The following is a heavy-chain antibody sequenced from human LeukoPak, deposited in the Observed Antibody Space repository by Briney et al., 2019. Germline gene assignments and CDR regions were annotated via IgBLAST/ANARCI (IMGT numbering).Heavy chain of an antibody. D-gene: IGHD3-22*01. CDR2: ISYDGSNK. J-gene: IGHJ4*02. CDR1: GFTFSSYA. V-gene: IGHV3-30-3*01. Sequence: GGSLRLSCAASGFTFSSYAMRWVRQAPGKGLEWVAVISYDGSNKYYADSVKGRFTISRDNAKNSLYLQMNSLRAEDTAVYYCARDGSITMIVVVNELDYWGQGTLVTVSS. CDR3: ARDGSITMIVVVNELDY.